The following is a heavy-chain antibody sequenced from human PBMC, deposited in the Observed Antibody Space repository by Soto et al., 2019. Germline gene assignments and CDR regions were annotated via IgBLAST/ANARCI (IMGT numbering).Heavy chain of an antibody. D-gene: IGHD6-19*01. CDR3: AREAPRGLEVAGKFDY. CDR1: GGSISSSSHY. CDR2: IYISGTT. V-gene: IGHV4-39*02. Sequence: QLLLQESGPGLVKPSETLSLNCTVSGGSISSSSHYWGWIRQPPGKGLEWIGSIYISGTTDYNPTLKSRVTISVDTSKNQVSLKVTSVTAADTAVYYCAREAPRGLEVAGKFDYWGQGTVVTVS. J-gene: IGHJ4*02.